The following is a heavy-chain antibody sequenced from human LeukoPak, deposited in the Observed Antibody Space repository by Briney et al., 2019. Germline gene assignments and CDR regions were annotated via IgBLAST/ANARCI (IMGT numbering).Heavy chain of an antibody. J-gene: IGHJ1*01. CDR2: INPNSGGT. V-gene: IGHV1-2*06. CDR3: ARDFYAGWLFEYFQH. D-gene: IGHD3-22*01. Sequence: ASVKVSCKASGYTFTGYYMHWVRQAPGQGLEWMGRINPNSGGTNYAQKFQGRVTMTRDTSISTAYMELSRLRSDDTAVYYCARDFYAGWLFEYFQHWGHGTLVTVSS. CDR1: GYTFTGYY.